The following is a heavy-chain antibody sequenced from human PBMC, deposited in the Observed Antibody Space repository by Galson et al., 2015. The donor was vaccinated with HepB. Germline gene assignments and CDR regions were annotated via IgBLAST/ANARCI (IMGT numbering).Heavy chain of an antibody. Sequence: SLRLSCAASGFAFSGSAMHWVRQASGKGLEWVGRIRSKASSYATAYAASVKGRFTISRDDSKNTAYLQMNSLKTEDTAVYYCTILYCGGDCYTPDWYFDLWGRGTLVTVSS. CDR1: GFAFSGSA. D-gene: IGHD2-21*02. J-gene: IGHJ2*01. V-gene: IGHV3-73*01. CDR3: TILYCGGDCYTPDWYFDL. CDR2: IRSKASSYAT.